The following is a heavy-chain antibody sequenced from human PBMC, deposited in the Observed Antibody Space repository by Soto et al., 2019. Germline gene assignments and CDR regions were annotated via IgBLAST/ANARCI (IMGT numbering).Heavy chain of an antibody. V-gene: IGHV1-69*04. D-gene: IGHD3-3*01. CDR3: ARDRVTIFGVVTPLGNAFDI. Sequence: ASVKVSCKASGGTFSSYTISWVRQAPGQGLEWMGRIIPILGIANYAQKFQGRVTITADKSTSTAYMELSSLRSEDTAVYYCARDRVTIFGVVTPLGNAFDIWGQGTMVTVSS. CDR1: GGTFSSYT. CDR2: IIPILGIA. J-gene: IGHJ3*02.